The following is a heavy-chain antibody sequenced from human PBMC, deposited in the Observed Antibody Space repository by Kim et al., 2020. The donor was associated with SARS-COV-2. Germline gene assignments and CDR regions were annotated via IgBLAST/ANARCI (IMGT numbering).Heavy chain of an antibody. Sequence: GGSLRLSCAASGFTVSSNYMSWVRQAPGKGLEWVSVIYSGGSTYYADSVKGRFTISRDNSKNTLYLQMNSLRAEDTAVYYCARAWVGATQGYYFDYWGQGTLVTVSS. J-gene: IGHJ4*02. CDR1: GFTVSSNY. D-gene: IGHD1-26*01. CDR3: ARAWVGATQGYYFDY. V-gene: IGHV3-53*01. CDR2: IYSGGST.